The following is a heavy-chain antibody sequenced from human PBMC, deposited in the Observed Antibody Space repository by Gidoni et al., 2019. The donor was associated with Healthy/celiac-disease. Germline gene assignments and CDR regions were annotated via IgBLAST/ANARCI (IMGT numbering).Heavy chain of an antibody. CDR1: GYTFTSYY. V-gene: IGHV1-46*03. CDR3: ARGPGDIVVVPAAHYFDY. D-gene: IGHD2-2*01. Sequence: QVQLVQSGAEVKKPGASVKVSCKASGYTFTSYYMHWVRQAPGQGLEWMGIINPSGGSTSDAQKFKGRVTMTRDTSTSTVYMELSSLRSEDTAVYYCARGPGDIVVVPAAHYFDYWGQGTLVTVSS. J-gene: IGHJ4*02. CDR2: INPSGGST.